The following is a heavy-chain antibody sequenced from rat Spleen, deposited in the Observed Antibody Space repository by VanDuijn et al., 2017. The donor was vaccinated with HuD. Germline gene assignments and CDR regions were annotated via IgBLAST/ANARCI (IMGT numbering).Heavy chain of an antibody. CDR1: GFTFSDYA. D-gene: IGHD1-9*01. J-gene: IGHJ2*01. CDR3: ATRYYGYNSGYFDY. CDR2: IIYDDSST. Sequence: EVQLVESGGGLVQPGNSLKLSCAASGFTFSDYAMAWVRQSPKQGLEWVATIIYDDSSTYYRDSVKGRFTISRDNAKSTLYLQMDSLRSEDTATYYCATRYYGYNSGYFDYWGQGVMVTVSS. V-gene: IGHV5S10*01.